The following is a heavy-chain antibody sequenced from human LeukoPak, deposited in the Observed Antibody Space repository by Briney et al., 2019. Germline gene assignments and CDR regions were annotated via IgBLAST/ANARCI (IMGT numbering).Heavy chain of an antibody. D-gene: IGHD3-3*01. CDR3: ARGVTVFGGAPKGALDI. CDR2: VYTSGNT. Sequence: SQTLSLTCTVSGGSISSGGYYWSWIRQPPGKGLEWIGRVYTSGNTNYNPSLRSRVTISLDTSKNQFSLRLTSVTAADTAVYFCARGVTVFGGAPKGALDIWGRGTMVTVFS. V-gene: IGHV4-61*02. CDR1: GGSISSGGYY. J-gene: IGHJ3*02.